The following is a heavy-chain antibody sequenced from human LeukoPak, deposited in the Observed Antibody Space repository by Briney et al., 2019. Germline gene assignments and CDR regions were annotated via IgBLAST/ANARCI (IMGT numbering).Heavy chain of an antibody. CDR3: AKGRCSGVGCDSFHS. J-gene: IGHJ4*02. Sequence: GGSLRLSCVASGLRFRSYAMNWVRQAPGKGLECISTISDDSSFTYYADSVKGRSAISRDDSKNTLYLQMNNLKVEDTAVYYCAKGRCSGVGCDSFHSWGQGALVAVSS. CDR2: ISDDSSFT. V-gene: IGHV3-23*01. CDR1: GLRFRSYA. D-gene: IGHD2-15*01.